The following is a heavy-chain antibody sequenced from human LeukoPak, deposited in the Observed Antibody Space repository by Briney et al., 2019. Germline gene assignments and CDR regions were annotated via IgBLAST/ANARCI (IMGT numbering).Heavy chain of an antibody. CDR1: GYTFTDYY. CDR3: ARALYCSSTSCYEDYYGMDV. Sequence: ASVKVSCKASGYTFTDYYMHWVRQAPGQGLEWMGWINPNSGGTNYAQKFQGRVTVTRDTSISTAYMELSRLRSDDTAVYYCARALYCSSTSCYEDYYGMDVWGQGTTVTVSS. J-gene: IGHJ6*02. V-gene: IGHV1-2*02. CDR2: INPNSGGT. D-gene: IGHD2-2*01.